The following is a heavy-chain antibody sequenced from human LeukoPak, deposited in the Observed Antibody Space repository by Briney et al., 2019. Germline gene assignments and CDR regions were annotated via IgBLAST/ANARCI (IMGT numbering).Heavy chain of an antibody. D-gene: IGHD1-26*01. CDR1: GYTLTELS. J-gene: IGHJ6*02. CDR2: FDPEDGET. Sequence: ASVKVSCKVSGYTLTELSMHWVRQAPGKGLEWMGGFDPEDGETIYAQKFQGRVTMTEDTSTDTAYMELSSLRSEDTAVYYCATDLNSGSYSPDRYGVDVWGQGTTVTVSS. V-gene: IGHV1-24*01. CDR3: ATDLNSGSYSPDRYGVDV.